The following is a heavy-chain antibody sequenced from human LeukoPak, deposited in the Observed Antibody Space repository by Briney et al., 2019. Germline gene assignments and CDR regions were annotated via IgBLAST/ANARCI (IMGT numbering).Heavy chain of an antibody. D-gene: IGHD4-23*01. CDR1: GGTLSSYA. CDR3: ASRAYGGVRGNSTYYYGMDV. CDR2: IIPIFGIA. V-gene: IGHV1-69*04. J-gene: IGHJ6*04. Sequence: GASVKVSCKASGGTLSSYAISWVRQAPGQGLEWMGRIIPIFGIANYAQKFQGRVTITADKSTSTAYMELSSLRSEDTAVYYCASRAYGGVRGNSTYYYGMDVWGKGTTVTVSS.